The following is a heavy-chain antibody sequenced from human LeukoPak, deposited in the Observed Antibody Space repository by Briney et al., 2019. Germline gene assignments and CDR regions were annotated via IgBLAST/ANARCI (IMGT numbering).Heavy chain of an antibody. D-gene: IGHD6-19*01. CDR2: INQDGREK. CDR3: ASGGGWVFNN. J-gene: IGHJ4*02. V-gene: IGHV3-7*01. CDR1: GFPFSSHW. Sequence: RPGGSLRLSCAASGFPFSSHWLSWFRQSPGKGLEWVAHINQDGREKYYVDSVKGRFTISRDNARNSQYLQMNSLRAEDTAVYYCASGGGWVFNNWGQGTLVTVSS.